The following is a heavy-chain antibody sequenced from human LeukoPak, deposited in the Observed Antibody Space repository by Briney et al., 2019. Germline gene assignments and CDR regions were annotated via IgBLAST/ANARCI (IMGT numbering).Heavy chain of an antibody. D-gene: IGHD5-18*01. CDR3: AKDLIRLGETALVGSPY. Sequence: PGGSLRLSCAASGFSFGSYAMSWVRQAPGKGLEWVATISGSGGSTYYADSVEGRFTISRDNSKNTLYLQMNSLRAEDTAVYYCAKDLIRLGETALVGSPYWGQGTLVTVSS. CDR1: GFSFGSYA. V-gene: IGHV3-23*01. J-gene: IGHJ4*02. CDR2: ISGSGGST.